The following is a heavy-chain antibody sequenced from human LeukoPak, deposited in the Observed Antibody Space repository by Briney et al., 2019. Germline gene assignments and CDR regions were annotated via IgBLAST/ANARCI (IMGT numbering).Heavy chain of an antibody. D-gene: IGHD3-10*01. J-gene: IGHJ4*02. CDR2: INPSGGST. Sequence: ASVTVSCKASGYTFTSYYMHWVRQAPGQGLEWMGIINPSGGSTSYAQKFQGRVTMTRDTSTSTVYMELSSLRSEDTAVYYCARGMVRGVIITTGGDYWGQGTLVTVSS. CDR3: ARGMVRGVIITTGGDY. V-gene: IGHV1-46*01. CDR1: GYTFTSYY.